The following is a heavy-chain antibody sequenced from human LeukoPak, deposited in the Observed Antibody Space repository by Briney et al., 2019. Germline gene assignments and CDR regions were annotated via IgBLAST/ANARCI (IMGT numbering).Heavy chain of an antibody. Sequence: PSETLSLTCAVYGGSFSGYYWSWIRQPPGKGLEWIGEINHSGSTNYNPSLKSRVTISVDTSKNQFSLKLSSVTAADTAVYYCARRMACSSTSCYESGFRLFDYWGQGTLVTVSS. CDR3: ARRMACSSTSCYESGFRLFDY. D-gene: IGHD2-2*01. J-gene: IGHJ4*02. CDR2: INHSGST. CDR1: GGSFSGYY. V-gene: IGHV4-34*01.